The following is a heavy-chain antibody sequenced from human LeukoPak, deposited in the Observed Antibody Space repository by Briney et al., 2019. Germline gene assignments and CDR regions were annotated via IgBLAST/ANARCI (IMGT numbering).Heavy chain of an antibody. Sequence: SETLSLTCTVSGGSISSDFWIWVRQPPGKGLEWIGYIYGSGSTNYNPSLKSRVSISGDTSKNQFSLKVNSVTAADTAVYYCARGFFGYCSSTSCPLNAFDIWGQGTMVTVSS. J-gene: IGHJ3*02. CDR3: ARGFFGYCSSTSCPLNAFDI. D-gene: IGHD2-2*01. CDR1: GGSISSDF. CDR2: IYGSGST. V-gene: IGHV4-59*01.